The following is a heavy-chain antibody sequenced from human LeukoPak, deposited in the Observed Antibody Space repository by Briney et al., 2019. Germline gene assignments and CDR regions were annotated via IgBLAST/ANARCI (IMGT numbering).Heavy chain of an antibody. Sequence: PSETLSLTCTVSGGSISSYYWSWIRQPPGKGLEWIGYIYYSGNTNYNPSLKSRVTISVDTSKNQFSLRLSSVTAADTAVYYCARAGYSSSWYNWFDPWGQGTLVTVSS. CDR3: ARAGYSSSWYNWFDP. CDR2: IYYSGNT. V-gene: IGHV4-59*01. D-gene: IGHD6-13*01. CDR1: GGSISSYY. J-gene: IGHJ5*02.